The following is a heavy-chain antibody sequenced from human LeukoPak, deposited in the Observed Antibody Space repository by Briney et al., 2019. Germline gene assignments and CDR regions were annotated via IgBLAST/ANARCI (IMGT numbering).Heavy chain of an antibody. V-gene: IGHV3-30*02. J-gene: IGHJ3*02. CDR3: VSHPRGYGIFHI. Sequence: GGSLRLSCTASGFTFNTYAMHRVRQAPGKGLEWVAFIQYDGNAKHYADSVTGRFTISRDISTNTLYLQMNSLRADDTAVYYCVSHPRGYGIFHIWGQGTMLTVSS. D-gene: IGHD5-12*01. CDR2: IQYDGNAK. CDR1: GFTFNTYA.